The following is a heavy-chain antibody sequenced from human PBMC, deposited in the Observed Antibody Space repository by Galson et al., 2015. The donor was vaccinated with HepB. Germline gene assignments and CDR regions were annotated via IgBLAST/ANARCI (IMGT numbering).Heavy chain of an antibody. CDR1: GYTFTSYG. V-gene: IGHV1-18*04. CDR2: ISAYNGNT. Sequence: SVKVSCKASGYTFTSYGISWVRQAPGQGLEWMGWISAYNGNTNYAQKLQGRVTMTTDTSTSTAYMELRSLRSDDTAVYYCARGSESGRRIGSGWYLGGKYYYYYGMDVWGQGTTVTVSS. J-gene: IGHJ6*02. CDR3: ARGSESGRRIGSGWYLGGKYYYYYGMDV. D-gene: IGHD6-19*01.